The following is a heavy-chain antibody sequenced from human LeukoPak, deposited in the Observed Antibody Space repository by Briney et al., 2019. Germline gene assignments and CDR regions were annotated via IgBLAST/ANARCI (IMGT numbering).Heavy chain of an antibody. CDR1: GYSFTSYW. J-gene: IGHJ4*02. CDR2: IAPSDSYT. CDR3: ASTTCDIYGYGFDY. V-gene: IGHV5-10-1*01. D-gene: IGHD5-18*01. Sequence: HGESLKISCKGSGYSFTSYWISGVRQMPGKGVECMGRIAPSDSYTNYSSSLQCHVTISADKSISTAYLQWGSLKASDTAMYDCASTTCDIYGYGFDYWGQGTLVTVSS.